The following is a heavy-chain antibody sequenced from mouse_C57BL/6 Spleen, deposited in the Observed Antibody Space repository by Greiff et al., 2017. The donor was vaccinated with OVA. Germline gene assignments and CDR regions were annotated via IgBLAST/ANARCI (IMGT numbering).Heavy chain of an antibody. CDR3: ATIYYGYEGFAY. CDR2: INPNNGGT. CDR1: GYTFTDYY. D-gene: IGHD2-2*01. J-gene: IGHJ3*01. V-gene: IGHV1-26*01. Sequence: VQLKQSGPELVKPGASVKISCKASGYTFTDYYMNWVKQSHGKSLEWIGDINPNNGGTSYNQKFKGKATLTVDKSSSTAYMELRSLTSEDSAVYYCATIYYGYEGFAYWGQGTLVTVSA.